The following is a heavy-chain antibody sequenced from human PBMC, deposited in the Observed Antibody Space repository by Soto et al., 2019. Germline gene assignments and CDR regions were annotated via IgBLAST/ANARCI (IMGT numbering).Heavy chain of an antibody. CDR1: GGSVSSSRYY. CDR2: VYYSGST. Sequence: SETLSLTCTVSGGSVSSSRYYWSWIRQPPGKGLEWTGYVYYSGSTNYNPSLKSRVTISVDTSKNQFSLKLSSVTAADTAVYYSTRSRKMIAGYGMDVWGQGTTVTVSS. D-gene: IGHD3-22*01. V-gene: IGHV4-61*01. CDR3: TRSRKMIAGYGMDV. J-gene: IGHJ6*02.